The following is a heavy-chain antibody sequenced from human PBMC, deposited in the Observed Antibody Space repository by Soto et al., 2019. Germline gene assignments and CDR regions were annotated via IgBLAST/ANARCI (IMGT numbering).Heavy chain of an antibody. D-gene: IGHD2-2*01. CDR1: GYIFTSYS. V-gene: IGHV1-18*01. Sequence: QVQLVQSGAEVKKPEASVKVSCKTSGYIFTSYSLTCLRQAPGQGLEWMGWVNVYNANQKYAQNLQGRLTMTTDTSTSTAYRELRSLRSDDTAVYYCARDLAVGWFDPWGQGTLVTVYS. J-gene: IGHJ5*02. CDR2: VNVYNANQ. CDR3: ARDLAVGWFDP.